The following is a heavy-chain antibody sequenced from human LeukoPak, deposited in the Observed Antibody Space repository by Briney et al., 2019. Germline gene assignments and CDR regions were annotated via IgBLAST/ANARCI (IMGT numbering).Heavy chain of an antibody. CDR3: ARDRDCSSTSCYTRYIQEGADYYYYGMDV. D-gene: IGHD2-2*02. CDR2: IIPIFGIA. J-gene: IGHJ6*02. CDR1: GGTFSGYA. Sequence: SVKVSCKASGGTFSGYAISWVRQAPGQGLEWMGRIIPIFGIANYAQKFQGRVTITADRSTSTAYMELSSLRSEDTAVYYCARDRDCSSTSCYTRYIQEGADYYYYGMDVWGQGTTVTVSS. V-gene: IGHV1-69*04.